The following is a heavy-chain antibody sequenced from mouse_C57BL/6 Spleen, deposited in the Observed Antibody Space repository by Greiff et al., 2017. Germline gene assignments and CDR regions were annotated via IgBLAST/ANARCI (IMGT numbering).Heavy chain of an antibody. CDR1: GFTFNTYA. V-gene: IGHV10-3*01. CDR3: VRDGAGGYFDY. J-gene: IGHJ2*01. Sequence: EVKLMESGGGLVQPKGSLKLSCAASGFTFNTYAMHWVRQAPGKGLEWVARIRSKSNNYATYYADSVKDRFTISRDDSQSMLYLQMNNLKTEDTAMYYCVRDGAGGYFDYWGQGTTLTVSS. CDR2: IRSKSNNYAT.